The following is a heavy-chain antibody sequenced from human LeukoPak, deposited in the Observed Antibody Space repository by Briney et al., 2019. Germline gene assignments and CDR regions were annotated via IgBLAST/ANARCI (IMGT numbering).Heavy chain of an antibody. CDR3: AGPRDALDY. CDR1: GFTFRNFW. Sequence: GGSLRLSCAASGFTFRNFWMSWVRQAPGKGLEWVASINQDQSAKFYVDSVRGRFTISRDNAQNSLFLQMNSLRAEDTAFYYCAGPRDALDYWGQGTLVTVSS. CDR2: INQDQSAK. V-gene: IGHV3-7*01. J-gene: IGHJ4*02.